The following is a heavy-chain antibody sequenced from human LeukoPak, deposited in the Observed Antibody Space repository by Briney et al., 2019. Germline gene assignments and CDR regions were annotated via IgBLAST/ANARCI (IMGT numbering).Heavy chain of an antibody. V-gene: IGHV4-34*01. D-gene: IGHD3-10*01. CDR1: GGSFSGYY. Sequence: SVTLSLTCAVYGGSFSGYYWSWIRQPPGKGLEWIGEINHSGSPNYNPSLKSRVTISIDTSKNQFSLKLSPVTAADTAVYYCARDLSDYYGSGSYRPIDAFDIWGQGTMVTVSS. CDR2: INHSGSP. CDR3: ARDLSDYYGSGSYRPIDAFDI. J-gene: IGHJ3*02.